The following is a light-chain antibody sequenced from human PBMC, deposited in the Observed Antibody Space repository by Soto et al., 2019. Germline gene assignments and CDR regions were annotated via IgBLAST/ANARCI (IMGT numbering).Light chain of an antibody. V-gene: IGKV1-27*01. Sequence: DIQMTQSPSSLSASVGDRVTITCRASQGIRNYLAWYQQKPGKVPKLLINAASTLQSGVPSRFSGSGSGTDFTLTISSLKPEDGATYYCQKYSGAPLTFGQGTRLEIK. CDR1: QGIRNY. J-gene: IGKJ5*01. CDR3: QKYSGAPLT. CDR2: AAS.